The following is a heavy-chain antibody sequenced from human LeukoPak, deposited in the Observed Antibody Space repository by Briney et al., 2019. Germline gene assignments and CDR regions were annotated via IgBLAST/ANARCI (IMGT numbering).Heavy chain of an antibody. V-gene: IGHV3-23*01. CDR2: ISGSGAMT. J-gene: IGHJ4*02. Sequence: GGSLRLSCAASGFTFSSYWMSWVRQAPGKGLEWVSSISGSGAMTYYADSVKGRFTISRDNAMDTLYLQMNSLRADDTAVYYCAKDRVDGSGSQFDSWGQGSLVIVSS. CDR1: GFTFSSYW. D-gene: IGHD3-10*01. CDR3: AKDRVDGSGSQFDS.